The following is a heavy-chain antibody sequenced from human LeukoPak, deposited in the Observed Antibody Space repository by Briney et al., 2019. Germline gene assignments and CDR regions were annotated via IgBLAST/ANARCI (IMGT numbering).Heavy chain of an antibody. CDR2: INSDGSST. CDR3: ARTIGSKNAFDI. CDR1: RFTFSSYW. D-gene: IGHD1-26*01. Sequence: GGSLRLSCAASRFTFSSYWMHWVRQAPGKGLVWVSRINSDGSSTTYADSVKVRFTISRDNAKNTLYLQMNSLRAEDTAVYYCARTIGSKNAFDIWGQGTMVTVSS. J-gene: IGHJ3*02. V-gene: IGHV3-74*01.